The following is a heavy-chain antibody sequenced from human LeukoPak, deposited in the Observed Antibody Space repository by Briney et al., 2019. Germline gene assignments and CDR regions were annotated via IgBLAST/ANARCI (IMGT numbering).Heavy chain of an antibody. Sequence: SETLTLTCTASGGSLSSYYWSWIRQPPGKGLDWIGYIYYRGRTKYNPSLQSRVTISVDTSRNQFSLRLSSVTAADTAVYYCARQSDDLGYFQHWGQGTLVTVSS. CDR2: IYYRGRT. V-gene: IGHV4-59*08. CDR3: ARQSDDLGYFQH. J-gene: IGHJ1*01. CDR1: GGSLSSYY. D-gene: IGHD3-16*01.